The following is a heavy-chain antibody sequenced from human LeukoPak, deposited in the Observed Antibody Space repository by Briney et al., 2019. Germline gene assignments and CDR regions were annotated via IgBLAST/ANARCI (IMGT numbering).Heavy chain of an antibody. CDR3: ARIAVAGSYYYYGMDV. D-gene: IGHD6-19*01. J-gene: IGHJ6*02. V-gene: IGHV1-2*02. Sequence: ASAKVSCKASGFTLIDYIHWVRQDPRQGLQWMGWINPNSGGTNYAQKFQGRVTMTRDTSISTAYMELSRLRSDDTAVYYCARIAVAGSYYYYGMDVWGQGTTVTVSS. CDR2: INPNSGGT. CDR1: GFTLIDY.